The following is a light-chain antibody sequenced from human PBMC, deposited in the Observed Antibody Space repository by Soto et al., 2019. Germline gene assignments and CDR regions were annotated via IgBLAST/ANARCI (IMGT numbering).Light chain of an antibody. CDR2: DAS. Sequence: DIQMTQSPSSLSASVGDRVTITCRASQGISNYLAWSQQKPGKAPKSLIYDASSLRSGVPSKFSGSGFGTEFTLTISSLQPEDCATYYCQQYSTYPITFGQGTRLEIK. V-gene: IGKV1-16*02. CDR3: QQYSTYPIT. J-gene: IGKJ5*01. CDR1: QGISNY.